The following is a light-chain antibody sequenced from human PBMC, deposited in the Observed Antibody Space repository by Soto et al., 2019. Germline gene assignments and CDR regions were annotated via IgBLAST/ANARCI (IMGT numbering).Light chain of an antibody. CDR1: NSKIGTGYGAGYD. CDR3: QSYDRSLSGSV. Sequence: QSVLTQPPSVSGAPGQRVTISCTGSNSKIGTGYGAGYDVHWYQQLPGTAPKLLIYNNNNRPSGVPDRFSGSKSGTSASLAITGLQAEDEADYYCQSYDRSLSGSVFGGGTKLTVL. CDR2: NNN. V-gene: IGLV1-40*01. J-gene: IGLJ3*02.